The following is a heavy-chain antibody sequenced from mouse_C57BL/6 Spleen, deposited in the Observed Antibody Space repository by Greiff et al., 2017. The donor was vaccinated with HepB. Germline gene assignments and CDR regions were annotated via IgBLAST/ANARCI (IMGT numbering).Heavy chain of an antibody. CDR3: ARNESDLLWPFDY. CDR1: GYTFTDYE. Sequence: QVQLQQSGAELVRPGASVTLSCKASGYTFTDYEMHWVKQTPVHGLEWIGAIDPETGGTAYNQKFKGKAILTADKSSSTAYMELRSLTSEDSAVYYCARNESDLLWPFDYWGQGTTLIVSS. D-gene: IGHD2-10*01. CDR2: IDPETGGT. V-gene: IGHV1-15*01. J-gene: IGHJ2*01.